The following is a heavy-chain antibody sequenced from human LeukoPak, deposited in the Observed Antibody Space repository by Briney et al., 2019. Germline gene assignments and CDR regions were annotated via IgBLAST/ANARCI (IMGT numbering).Heavy chain of an antibody. CDR3: AKEVSSGWYGSTGPSGY. D-gene: IGHD6-19*01. J-gene: IGHJ4*02. V-gene: IGHV3-15*01. CDR1: GFTFSNAW. Sequence: GGSLRLSCAASGFTFSNAWMSWVRQAPGKGLEWVGRIKSKTDGGTTDYAAPVKGRFTISRDNSKNTLYLQMNSLRAEDTAVYYCAKEVSSGWYGSTGPSGYWGQGTLVTVSS. CDR2: IKSKTDGGTT.